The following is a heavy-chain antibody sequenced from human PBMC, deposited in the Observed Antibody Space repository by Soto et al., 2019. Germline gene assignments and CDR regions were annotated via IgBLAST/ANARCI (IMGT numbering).Heavy chain of an antibody. J-gene: IGHJ4*02. CDR3: ARDAGIVGAYYFDY. Sequence: PSETLSLTCNVSGYSITSYYWNWIRQPPGQGLEWIGYVYFSGNTKYNTSLESRVKISVDTSTNQFSLKLTSVTAADTAVYYCARDAGIVGAYYFDYWGRGILVTVS. CDR1: GYSITSYY. D-gene: IGHD1-26*01. CDR2: VYFSGNT. V-gene: IGHV4-59*01.